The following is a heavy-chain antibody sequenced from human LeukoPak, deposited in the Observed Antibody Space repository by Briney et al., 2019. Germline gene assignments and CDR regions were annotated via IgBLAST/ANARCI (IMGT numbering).Heavy chain of an antibody. J-gene: IGHJ3*02. CDR1: GGSTTDYY. CDR2: IYYSGNT. D-gene: IGHD2-21*02. CDR3: ARDPGPMGGDRLQNAFDI. Sequence: SETLSLTCTVSGGSTTDYYWSWIRQPPGKGLEWIAFIYYSGNTHYNPSLKSRLTISVDTSKNQFSLKLSSVTAADTAMYYCARDPGPMGGDRLQNAFDIWGQGTMVTVSS. V-gene: IGHV4-59*01.